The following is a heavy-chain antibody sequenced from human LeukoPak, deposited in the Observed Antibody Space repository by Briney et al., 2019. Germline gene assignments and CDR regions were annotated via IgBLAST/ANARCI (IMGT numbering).Heavy chain of an antibody. Sequence: SETLSLTCAVYGGSFSGYYWSWIRQPPGKGLEWIGEINHSGSTNYNPSLKSRVTISVDTSKNQFSLKLSSVTAADTAVYYCARGRPIRGVVVVAASYSRWFDLWGQGTLVTVSS. CDR2: INHSGST. V-gene: IGHV4-34*01. CDR3: ARGRPIRGVVVVAASYSRWFDL. CDR1: GGSFSGYY. J-gene: IGHJ5*02. D-gene: IGHD2-15*01.